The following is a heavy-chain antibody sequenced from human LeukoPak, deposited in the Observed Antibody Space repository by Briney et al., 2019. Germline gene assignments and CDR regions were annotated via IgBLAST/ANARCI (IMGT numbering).Heavy chain of an antibody. J-gene: IGHJ4*02. Sequence: SETLSLTCAVYGGSFSGYYWSWIRQPPGKGLEWIGEINHSGSTNYNPSLKSRVTISVDTSKNQFSLKPSSVTAADTAVYYCARARGSYQRYYFDYWGQGTLVTVSS. D-gene: IGHD1-26*01. CDR2: INHSGST. CDR3: ARARGSYQRYYFDY. V-gene: IGHV4-34*01. CDR1: GGSFSGYY.